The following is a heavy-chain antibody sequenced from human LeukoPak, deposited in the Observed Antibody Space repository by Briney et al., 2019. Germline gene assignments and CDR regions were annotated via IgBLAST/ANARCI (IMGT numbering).Heavy chain of an antibody. CDR3: ARHGSVRSPLGP. V-gene: IGHV4-4*09. CDR1: GGSISSYY. Sequence: SETLSLTCTVSGGSISSYYWSWIRQPPGKGLEWIGYIYATGCTNYNPSLKSRVTISVDTSKNQFSLNLGSVTAADTAVYYCARHGSVRSPLGPWGQGTLVTVSS. CDR2: IYATGCT. D-gene: IGHD3-10*01. J-gene: IGHJ5*02.